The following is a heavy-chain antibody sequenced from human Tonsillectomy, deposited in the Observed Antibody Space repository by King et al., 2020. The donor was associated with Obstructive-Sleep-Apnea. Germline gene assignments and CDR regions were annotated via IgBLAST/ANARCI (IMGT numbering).Heavy chain of an antibody. CDR2: IDWDDDK. Sequence: VTLKESGPALVKPTQTLTLTCTFSGFSLSTSGMCVSWIRQPPGKALEWLARIDWDDDKYYSTSLKTRLTISKETSKNPVVLTMTNMDPVDTASYYCSRAHYDILTGYAKGYYYYYYGMDVWGQGTTVTVSS. D-gene: IGHD3-9*01. J-gene: IGHJ6*02. CDR1: GFSLSTSGMC. V-gene: IGHV2-70*15. CDR3: SRAHYDILTGYAKGYYYYYYGMDV.